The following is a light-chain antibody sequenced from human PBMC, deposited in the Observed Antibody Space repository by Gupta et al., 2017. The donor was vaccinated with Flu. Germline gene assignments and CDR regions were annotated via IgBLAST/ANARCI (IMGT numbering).Light chain of an antibody. CDR3: QSHDSSLSGSV. V-gene: IGLV1-40*01. J-gene: IGLJ3*02. CDR1: RSNIGAGYD. Sequence: QSVMTQPPSVSGAPGQRVTISCTGRRSNIGAGYDVHWYQQLPGAAPKLLIYGDNNRPSGVPGRFSASKSGTSASLAISGLQAEDEADYYCQSHDSSLSGSVFGGGTKLTVL. CDR2: GDN.